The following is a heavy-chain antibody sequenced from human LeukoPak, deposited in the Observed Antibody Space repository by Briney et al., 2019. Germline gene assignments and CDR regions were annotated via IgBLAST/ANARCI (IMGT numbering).Heavy chain of an antibody. CDR2: ISGSGGST. CDR1: GFTFSSYS. Sequence: GGSLRLSCAASGFTFSSYSMSWVRQAPGKGLEWVSAISGSGGSTYYADSVKGRFTISRDNSKNTLYLQMNSLRAEDTAVYYCAKSALSFYYDSSGYRTTDYWGQGTLVTVSS. J-gene: IGHJ4*02. V-gene: IGHV3-23*01. D-gene: IGHD3-22*01. CDR3: AKSALSFYYDSSGYRTTDY.